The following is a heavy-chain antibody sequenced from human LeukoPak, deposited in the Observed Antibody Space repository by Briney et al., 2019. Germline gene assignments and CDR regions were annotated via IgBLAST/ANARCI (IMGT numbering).Heavy chain of an antibody. V-gene: IGHV3-23*01. J-gene: IGHJ4*02. CDR1: GFTFTNSA. CDR2: ISASGGNT. CDR3: AKDIQLSC. D-gene: IGHD1-26*01. Sequence: PGGSPRLSCEASGFTFTNSAMNWVRQAPGKGLEWVSLISASGGNTYYADSVKGRFTVSRDSSKNTLHLQMNSLRAEDTAVYYCAKDIQLSCWGQGTLVTVSS.